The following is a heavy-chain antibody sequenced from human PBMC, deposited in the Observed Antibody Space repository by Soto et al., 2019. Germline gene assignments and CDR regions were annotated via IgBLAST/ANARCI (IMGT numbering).Heavy chain of an antibody. D-gene: IGHD2-15*01. CDR2: ISYDGKKI. V-gene: IGHV3-30*04. J-gene: IGHJ6*02. CDR3: ARRDFYCRGRNCFSGDYAMDV. CDR1: GFTFSSYA. Sequence: GWSLRLSCAASGFTFSSYAMHWVRQAPGKGLEWVAVISYDGKKIDYAGSVRGRFTISRDNSQNTLYLQMDSLTTEDTAVYYCARRDFYCRGRNCFSGDYAMDVWGQGTTVTLSS.